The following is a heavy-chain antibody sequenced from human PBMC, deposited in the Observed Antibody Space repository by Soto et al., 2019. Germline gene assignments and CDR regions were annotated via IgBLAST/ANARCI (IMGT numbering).Heavy chain of an antibody. J-gene: IGHJ4*02. Sequence: QVRLQESGPGLVKPSQTLSLACTVSSGSVISTDYYWTWIRQYPGKNLEWIGNIYHSGSASYNPSLKSRLTLSVDKSKNQFFLKLDSVTAADTAVYYCASHGSAGSGVFDHCGQGTLVTVSS. V-gene: IGHV4-31*03. CDR1: SGSVISTDYY. CDR3: ASHGSAGSGVFDH. D-gene: IGHD5-12*01. CDR2: IYHSGSA.